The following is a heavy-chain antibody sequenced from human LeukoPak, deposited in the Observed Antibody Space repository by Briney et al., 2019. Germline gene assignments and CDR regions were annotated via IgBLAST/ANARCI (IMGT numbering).Heavy chain of an antibody. CDR1: GYTFTSYG. Sequence: ASVKVSCKASGYTFTSYGISWVRQAPGQGLEWMGWISAYNGNTNYAQKLQGIVTMTTDTSTSPAYMELRSLRSDDTAVYYCAREDGGPAASGWSDPWGQGTLVTVSS. V-gene: IGHV1-18*01. D-gene: IGHD2-2*01. CDR3: AREDGGPAASGWSDP. CDR2: ISAYNGNT. J-gene: IGHJ5*02.